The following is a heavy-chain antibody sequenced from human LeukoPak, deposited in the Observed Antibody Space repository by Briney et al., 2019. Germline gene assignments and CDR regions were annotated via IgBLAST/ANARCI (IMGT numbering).Heavy chain of an antibody. D-gene: IGHD1-26*01. CDR2: IYSGGST. CDR1: GFTVSSNY. V-gene: IGHV3-53*01. Sequence: PGGSLRLSCAASGFTVSSNYMSWVRQAPGKGLEWVSVIYSGGSTYYADSVKGRFTISRDNSKNTLYLQMNSLRAEDTAVYYCAKDYRRGGSYGDAFDIWGQGTMVTVSS. J-gene: IGHJ3*02. CDR3: AKDYRRGGSYGDAFDI.